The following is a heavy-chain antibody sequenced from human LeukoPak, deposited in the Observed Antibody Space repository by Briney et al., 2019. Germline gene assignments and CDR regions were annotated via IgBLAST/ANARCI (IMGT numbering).Heavy chain of an antibody. D-gene: IGHD3-22*01. J-gene: IGHJ4*02. CDR3: ANTRDYYDSSGYLDY. CDR2: ISGSGGST. CDR1: GFTFSSHA. V-gene: IGHV3-23*01. Sequence: GGSLRLSCAASGFTFSSHAMSWVRQAPGKGLEWVSAISGSGGSTYYADSVKGRFTISRDNSKNTLYLQMNSLRAEDTAVYYCANTRDYYDSSGYLDYWGQGTLVTVSS.